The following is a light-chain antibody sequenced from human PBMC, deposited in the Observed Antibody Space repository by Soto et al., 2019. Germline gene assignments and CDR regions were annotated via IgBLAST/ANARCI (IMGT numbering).Light chain of an antibody. J-gene: IGLJ2*01. CDR1: SSDVGGYNY. V-gene: IGLV2-8*01. CDR2: EVS. Sequence: QSVLTQPPSASGSPGQSVTISCTGTSSDVGGYNYVSWYQHHPGKAPKLMIYEVSKRPSGVPDRFSGSKSGNTASLIVSGIQADDEADYYCSSYGGSNNFVFGGGTKLTVL. CDR3: SSYGGSNNFV.